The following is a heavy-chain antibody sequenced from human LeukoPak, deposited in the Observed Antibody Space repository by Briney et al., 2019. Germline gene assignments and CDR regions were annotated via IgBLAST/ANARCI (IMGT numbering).Heavy chain of an antibody. Sequence: GGSLRLSCAASGSTFSSYWMRWVRQAPGKGLEWVANIKQDGSKEYYVDSVKGRFTISRDNAKNSLYLQMNSLRAEDTAVYYCARDARDYGDYVVAFDYWGQGTLVTVSS. J-gene: IGHJ4*02. CDR3: ARDARDYGDYVVAFDY. D-gene: IGHD4-17*01. CDR2: IKQDGSKE. V-gene: IGHV3-7*01. CDR1: GSTFSSYW.